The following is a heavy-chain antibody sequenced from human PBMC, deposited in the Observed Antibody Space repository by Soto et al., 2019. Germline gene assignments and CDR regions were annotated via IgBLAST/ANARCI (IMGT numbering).Heavy chain of an antibody. D-gene: IGHD3-16*02. CDR2: IYYSGST. CDR1: GGSISSYY. J-gene: IGHJ3*02. CDR3: AGGGELSSLDAFDI. Sequence: SETLSLTCTVSGGSISSYYWSWIRQPPGKGLEWIGYIYYSGSTNYNPSLKSRVTISVDTSKNQFSLKLSSVTAADTAVYYCAGGGELSSLDAFDIWGQGTMVTVSS. V-gene: IGHV4-59*01.